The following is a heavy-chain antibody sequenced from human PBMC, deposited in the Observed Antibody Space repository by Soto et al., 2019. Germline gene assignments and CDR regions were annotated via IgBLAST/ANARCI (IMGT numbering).Heavy chain of an antibody. V-gene: IGHV4-59*01. CDR2: IYYSGST. CDR3: ARGGDFWSGYATQRNWFDS. D-gene: IGHD3-3*01. Sequence: SETLSLTCTVSGGSISSYYWSWIRQPPGKGLEWIGYIYYSGSTNYNPSLKSRVTISVDTSKSQFSLRLTSVTAADAAVYYCARGGDFWSGYATQRNWFDSGGQGTLVTVSS. J-gene: IGHJ5*01. CDR1: GGSISSYY.